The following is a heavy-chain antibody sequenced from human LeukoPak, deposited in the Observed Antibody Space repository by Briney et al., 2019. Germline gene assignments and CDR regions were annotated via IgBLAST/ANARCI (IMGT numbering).Heavy chain of an antibody. D-gene: IGHD2-21*02. Sequence: GGSKRLSCAASGFNFISYEMNWLRQAPGKGLEWVSYISSSSTTIYYADSVKGRFTISRDNAKNSLYLQMNSLRAEDTAVYYCAKGDSYCGGDCYPDWGQGTLVTVSS. J-gene: IGHJ4*02. CDR3: AKGDSYCGGDCYPD. V-gene: IGHV3-48*03. CDR1: GFNFISYE. CDR2: ISSSSTTI.